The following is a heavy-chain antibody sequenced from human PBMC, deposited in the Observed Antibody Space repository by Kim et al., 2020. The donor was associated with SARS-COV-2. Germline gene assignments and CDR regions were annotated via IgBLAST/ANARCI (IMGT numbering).Heavy chain of an antibody. J-gene: IGHJ4*02. CDR2: ISYDGSNK. CDR3: ARDRLYCSSTSCYPYLFDY. Sequence: GGSLRLSCAASGFTFSSYGMHWVRQAPGKGLEWVAVISYDGSNKYYADSVKGRFTISRDNSKTTLYLQMNSLRAEDTAVYYCARDRLYCSSTSCYPYLFDYWGQGTLVTVSS. D-gene: IGHD2-2*01. V-gene: IGHV3-33*05. CDR1: GFTFSSYG.